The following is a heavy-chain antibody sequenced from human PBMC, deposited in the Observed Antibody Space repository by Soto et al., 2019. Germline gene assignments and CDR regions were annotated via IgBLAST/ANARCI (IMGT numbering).Heavy chain of an antibody. V-gene: IGHV1-8*01. CDR1: GYTFTSYD. Sequence: QVQLVQSGAEVKKPGASVKVSCKASGYTFTSYDINWVRQATGQGLEWMGWMNPNSGNTGYAQKFQGRVTMTRNTSISTAYRELSSLRSEDTAVYYCAREDPYSSGWFSFGFTWFDPWGQGTLVTVSS. J-gene: IGHJ5*02. D-gene: IGHD6-19*01. CDR3: AREDPYSSGWFSFGFTWFDP. CDR2: MNPNSGNT.